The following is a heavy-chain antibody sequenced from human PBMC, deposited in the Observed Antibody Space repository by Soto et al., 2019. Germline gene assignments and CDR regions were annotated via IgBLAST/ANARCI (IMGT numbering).Heavy chain of an antibody. V-gene: IGHV1-69*01. CDR1: GGTFSSYA. D-gene: IGHD3-3*01. Sequence: QVQLVQSGAEVKKPGSSVKVSCKASGGTFSSYAISWVRQAPGQGLEWMGGIIPIFGTANYAQKFQGRVTITADESTSTADMELSSLRSKDTAVYYCARDPEVTRSNPLRTKNWFDPCGQGTLVTVSS. J-gene: IGHJ5*02. CDR2: IIPIFGTA. CDR3: ARDPEVTRSNPLRTKNWFDP.